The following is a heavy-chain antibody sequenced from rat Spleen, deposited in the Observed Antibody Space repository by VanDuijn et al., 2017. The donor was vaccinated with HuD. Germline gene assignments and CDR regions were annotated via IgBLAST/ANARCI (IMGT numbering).Heavy chain of an antibody. CDR1: GFTYSNYV. V-gene: IGHV5S13*01. D-gene: IGHD1-9*01. Sequence: EVQLVESDGGLVQPGRSLKLSCAASGFTYSNYVMAWVRQAPTKGLEWVASISTGGGGTYYSDSVKGRFTISRDNAENTVYLQMNSLRSEDTATYYCAKDREYYGYNSFGYWGQGVMVTVSS. CDR2: ISTGGGGT. CDR3: AKDREYYGYNSFGY. J-gene: IGHJ2*01.